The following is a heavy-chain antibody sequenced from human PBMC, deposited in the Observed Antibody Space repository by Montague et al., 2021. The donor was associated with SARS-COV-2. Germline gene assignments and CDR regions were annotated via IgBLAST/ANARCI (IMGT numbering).Heavy chain of an antibody. CDR1: GGSISSYY. D-gene: IGHD2-2*01. CDR3: AREKVYCSSTSCYESWFDP. Sequence: SETLSLTCTVSGGSISSYYWSWIRQPPGKGLEWIGYIYYSGSTYYNPSLKSRVTISVDTSKNQFSLKLSSVTAADTAVYYCAREKVYCSSTSCYESWFDPWGQGTLVTVSS. CDR2: IYYSGST. J-gene: IGHJ5*02. V-gene: IGHV4-59*01.